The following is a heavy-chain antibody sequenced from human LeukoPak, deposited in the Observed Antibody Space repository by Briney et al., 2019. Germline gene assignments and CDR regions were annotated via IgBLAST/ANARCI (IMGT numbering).Heavy chain of an antibody. CDR1: GFTFSDYY. V-gene: IGHV3-11*04. Sequence: GGSLRLSCAASGFTFSDYYMSWIRQAPGKGLEWVSHISSPGTTTLYADSVKGRLTISRDNAKNSLHLQMNTLRADDTAVYYCAREIQPNYYDSSGYLDYWGQGTLVTVSS. CDR2: ISSPGTTT. D-gene: IGHD3-22*01. CDR3: AREIQPNYYDSSGYLDY. J-gene: IGHJ4*02.